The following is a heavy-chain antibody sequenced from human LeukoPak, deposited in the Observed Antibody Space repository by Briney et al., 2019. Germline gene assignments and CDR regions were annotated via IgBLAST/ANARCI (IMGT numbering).Heavy chain of an antibody. J-gene: IGHJ4*02. CDR3: ARRLIVVVLNPYFDY. Sequence: PSETLSLTCTVSGGSISSYYWSWVRQPPGKGLEWIGYIYYSGSTNYNPSLKSRVTISVDTSKNQFSLKLNSMTAADTAVYYCARRLIVVVLNPYFDYWGQGTLVTVSS. CDR2: IYYSGST. CDR1: GGSISSYY. D-gene: IGHD3-22*01. V-gene: IGHV4-59*12.